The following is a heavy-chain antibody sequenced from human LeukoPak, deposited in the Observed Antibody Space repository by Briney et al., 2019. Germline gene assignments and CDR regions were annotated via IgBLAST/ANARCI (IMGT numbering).Heavy chain of an antibody. CDR3: ARKYYYDSERGAFDM. CDR2: IYYSGST. Sequence: SETLSLTCTVSGGSLSSYYWSWIRQPPGKGLEWIGYIYYSGSTNYNPSLKSRLTMSVDTSKNQFSLRLSSVTPADTAVYYCARKYYYDSERGAFDMWGQGTVVSVTS. V-gene: IGHV4-59*01. J-gene: IGHJ3*02. CDR1: GGSLSSYY. D-gene: IGHD3-22*01.